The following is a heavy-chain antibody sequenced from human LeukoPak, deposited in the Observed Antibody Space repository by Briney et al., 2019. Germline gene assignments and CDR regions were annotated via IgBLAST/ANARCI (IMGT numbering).Heavy chain of an antibody. CDR3: ARDSKFHYGDGPV. V-gene: IGHV3-30*03. Sequence: PGGSLRLSCAASGFTFSSYSMNWVRQAPGKGLEWVAVISYDGSNKYYADSVKGRFTISRDNSKNTLYLQMNSLRAEDTAVYYCARDSKFHYGDGPVWGQGTMVTVSS. CDR1: GFTFSSYS. D-gene: IGHD4-17*01. CDR2: ISYDGSNK. J-gene: IGHJ3*01.